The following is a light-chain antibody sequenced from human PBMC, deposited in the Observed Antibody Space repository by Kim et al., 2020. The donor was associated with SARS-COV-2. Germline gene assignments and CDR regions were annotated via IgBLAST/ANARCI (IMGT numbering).Light chain of an antibody. J-gene: IGKJ5*01. Sequence: EIVLTQSPATLSLSPGERATLSCRASQNVGTYLAWYQQKPGQVPRLFIYDASNKVSGIPARFSGSGSGTDFSLTISSLEPEDFAIYYCQQCTNWPITFGQGTRLEIK. CDR1: QNVGTY. CDR3: QQCTNWPIT. V-gene: IGKV3-11*01. CDR2: DAS.